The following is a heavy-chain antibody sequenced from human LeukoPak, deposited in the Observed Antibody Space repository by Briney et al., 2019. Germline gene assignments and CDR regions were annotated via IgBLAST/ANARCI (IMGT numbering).Heavy chain of an antibody. CDR1: GYSFASYW. CDR2: AYPSDSDT. V-gene: IGHV5-51*01. D-gene: IGHD4-17*01. Sequence: GESLKISCKGSGYSFASYWIGWVRQMPGKRLEWMGIAYPSDSDTRYSPSFQGQVTISADKSINTAYLQWSSLKASDTAVYYCARHRLLTTALDYWGQGTQVTVSS. J-gene: IGHJ4*02. CDR3: ARHRLLTTALDY.